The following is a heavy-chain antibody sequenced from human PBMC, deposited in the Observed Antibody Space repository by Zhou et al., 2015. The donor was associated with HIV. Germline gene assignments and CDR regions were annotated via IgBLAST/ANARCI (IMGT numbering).Heavy chain of an antibody. V-gene: IGHV1-69*01. CDR1: GGTFSTYA. CDR2: IIPIFGTA. D-gene: IGHD2-15*01. J-gene: IGHJ4*02. Sequence: QVQLVQSGAEVKKPGSSVKVSCKASGGTFSTYAFSWVRQAPGQGLEWMGGIIPIFGTANYAQKFQGRVTITADESTSTAYMELSSLRSEDTAVYYCARSRYCSGGSCYSFDYWGQGTLVTVSS. CDR3: ARSRYCSGGSCYSFDY.